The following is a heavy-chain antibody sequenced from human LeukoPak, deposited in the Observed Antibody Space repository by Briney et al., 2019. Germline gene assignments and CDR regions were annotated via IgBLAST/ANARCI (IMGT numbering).Heavy chain of an antibody. J-gene: IGHJ6*03. V-gene: IGHV3-7*01. Sequence: GGSLRLSCAASGFTFSSYWMSWVRQAPGKGLEWVANIKQDGSEKYYVDSVKGRFTISRDNAKNSLHLQMNSLRAEDTAVYYCARGPYSSSCEYYYYYYMDVWGKGTTVTVSS. D-gene: IGHD6-13*01. CDR1: GFTFSSYW. CDR3: ARGPYSSSCEYYYYYYMDV. CDR2: IKQDGSEK.